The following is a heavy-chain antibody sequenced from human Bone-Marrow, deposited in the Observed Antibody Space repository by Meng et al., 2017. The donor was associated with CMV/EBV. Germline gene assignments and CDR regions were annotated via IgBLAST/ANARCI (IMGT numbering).Heavy chain of an antibody. Sequence: GSLRLSCSASGGSISSSNSYHWAWIRQPPGKGMEWIGNIFYSGTTYYNPSLESRVTISLDTSKNQFSLKLTYVTAADTAVYYCSREPTGFPNWFDPWGQGTLVTVSS. CDR1: GGSISSSNSYH. CDR3: SREPTGFPNWFDP. D-gene: IGHD4-17*01. J-gene: IGHJ5*02. CDR2: IFYSGTT. V-gene: IGHV4-39*07.